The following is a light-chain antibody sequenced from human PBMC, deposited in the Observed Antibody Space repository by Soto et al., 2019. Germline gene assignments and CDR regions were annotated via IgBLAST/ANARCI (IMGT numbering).Light chain of an antibody. J-gene: IGLJ1*01. CDR1: SSDVDAYNY. CDR2: EVS. V-gene: IGLV2-14*01. CDR3: CSCTCITTYV. Sequence: QSAPTHLASVSRSLGQSSCNWSTGNSSDVDAYNYVTWYHQQPGKAPKLMICEVSTRPSGVSKRFSGSKTGNTASLIIYVRQDEDDADYYCCSCTCITTYVFGTGTKVTGL.